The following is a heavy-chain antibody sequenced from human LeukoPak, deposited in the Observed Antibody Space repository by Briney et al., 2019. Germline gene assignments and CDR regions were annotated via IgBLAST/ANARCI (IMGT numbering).Heavy chain of an antibody. V-gene: IGHV4-61*09. Sequence: PSQTLSLTCTVSGDSISSGNYYWTWIRQPAGKGLEWIGHIYTSGSTNYNPSLKSRVTISVDTSKNQFSLKLSSVTAADTAVYYCARDRGGYCSSTSCYAGHWFDPWGQGTLVTVSS. CDR1: GDSISSGNYY. CDR2: IYTSGST. D-gene: IGHD2-2*01. CDR3: ARDRGGYCSSTSCYAGHWFDP. J-gene: IGHJ5*02.